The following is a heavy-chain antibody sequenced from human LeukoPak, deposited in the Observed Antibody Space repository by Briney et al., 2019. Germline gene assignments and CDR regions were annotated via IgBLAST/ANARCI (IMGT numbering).Heavy chain of an antibody. Sequence: GGSLRLSCAASGFTFSSYWMSWVRQAPGKGLEWVANIKQDGSGKYYVDSVKGRFTISRDNAMNSLYLQMNSLRAEDTAVYYCARTLVSGWSWDYWGQGTLVTVSS. D-gene: IGHD6-19*01. CDR1: GFTFSSYW. J-gene: IGHJ4*02. CDR3: ARTLVSGWSWDY. CDR2: IKQDGSGK. V-gene: IGHV3-7*01.